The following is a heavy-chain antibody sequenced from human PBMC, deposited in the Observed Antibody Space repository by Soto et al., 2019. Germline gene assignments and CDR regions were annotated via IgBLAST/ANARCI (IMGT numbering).Heavy chain of an antibody. CDR3: AKDHYDTLTGYYVPDY. Sequence: QVQLVESGGGVVQPGRSLRLSCAASGFTFSSYGIHWVRQAPGKGLEWVAVISYDGSNKYYADSVKGRFTISRDNSKNTLYLQMNSLRAEDTAVYYCAKDHYDTLTGYYVPDYWGQGTLVTVSS. D-gene: IGHD3-9*01. CDR1: GFTFSSYG. J-gene: IGHJ4*02. CDR2: ISYDGSNK. V-gene: IGHV3-30*18.